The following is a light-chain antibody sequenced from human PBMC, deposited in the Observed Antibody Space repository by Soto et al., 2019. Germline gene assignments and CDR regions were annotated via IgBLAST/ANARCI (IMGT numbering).Light chain of an antibody. Sequence: DIQVTQSPSTLSASVGDRVTFTCRASQSISSWLAWYKQKPGKAPKLLLYDASTLQSGVPSRFSGSGSGTDFPLTISRLHPDDFATYYCQQYNTYPWTFGQGTKVEIK. V-gene: IGKV1-5*01. J-gene: IGKJ1*01. CDR3: QQYNTYPWT. CDR2: DAS. CDR1: QSISSW.